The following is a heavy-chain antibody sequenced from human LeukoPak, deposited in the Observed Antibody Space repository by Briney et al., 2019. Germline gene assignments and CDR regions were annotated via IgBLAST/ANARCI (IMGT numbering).Heavy chain of an antibody. J-gene: IGHJ4*02. V-gene: IGHV3-23*01. CDR2: ISGSGGST. Sequence: GGSLRLSCAASGFTFSSYAMRWVRQAPGKGLEWVSAISGSGGSTYYADSVKGRFTISRDNSKNTPYLQMNSLRAEDTAVYYCAKARYYYDSSGPTDYWGQGTLVTVSS. D-gene: IGHD3-22*01. CDR3: AKARYYYDSSGPTDY. CDR1: GFTFSSYA.